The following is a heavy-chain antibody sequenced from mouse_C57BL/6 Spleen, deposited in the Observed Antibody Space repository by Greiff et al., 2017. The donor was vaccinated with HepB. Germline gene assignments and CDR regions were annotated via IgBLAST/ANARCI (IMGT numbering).Heavy chain of an antibody. D-gene: IGHD1-1*01. J-gene: IGHJ1*03. CDR2: IWTGGGT. V-gene: IGHV2-9-1*01. CDR1: GFSLTSYA. CDR3: ARTHYYGSSHWYFDV. Sequence: VQLQQSGPGLVAPSQSLSITCTVSGFSLTSYAISWVRQPPGKGLEWLGVIWTGGGTNYNSALKSRLSISKDNSKSQVFLKMNSLQTDDTARYYCARTHYYGSSHWYFDVWGTGTTVTVSS.